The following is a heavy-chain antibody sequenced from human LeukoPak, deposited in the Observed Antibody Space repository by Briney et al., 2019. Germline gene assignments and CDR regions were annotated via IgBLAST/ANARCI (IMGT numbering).Heavy chain of an antibody. V-gene: IGHV3-23*01. CDR1: EFNFNNFA. CDR3: AKGAEIDH. CDR2: MTGPADTT. Sequence: GGSLRLSCAASEFNFNNFALSWFRQAPGKGPEWLSAMTGPADTTYYAESVKGRFTISRDYSKSMVYLQMNSLRVEDTAIYYCAKGAEIDHWGQGTLVTVSS. J-gene: IGHJ4*02.